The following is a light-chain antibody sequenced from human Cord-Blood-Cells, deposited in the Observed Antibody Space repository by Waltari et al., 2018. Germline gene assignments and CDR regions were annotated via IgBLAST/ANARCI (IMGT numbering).Light chain of an antibody. CDR1: SSNIGNNA. Sequence: QSVLTQPPSVSEAPRQRVTISCSGSSSNIGNNAVNWYQQPPGKAPKLLIYYDELLPSGVSGRFSGSKSGTSASLAISGLQSEDEADYYCAAWDDSLNGWVFGGGTKLTVL. CDR2: YDE. V-gene: IGLV1-36*01. J-gene: IGLJ3*02. CDR3: AAWDDSLNGWV.